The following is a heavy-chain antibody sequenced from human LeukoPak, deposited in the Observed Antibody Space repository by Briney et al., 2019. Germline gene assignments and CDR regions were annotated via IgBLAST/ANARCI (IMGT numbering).Heavy chain of an antibody. J-gene: IGHJ4*02. Sequence: GGSLRLSCAASGVTVGNNYMNWVRQAPGKGLEWVSLIYSGGSTHYADSVKGRFTISRDNSKNTLYLQMNSMRVNDTAVYYCARDPPAVAANTYGWGQGTLVTVSS. D-gene: IGHD6-6*01. CDR3: ARDPPAVAANTYG. CDR2: IYSGGST. CDR1: GVTVGNNY. V-gene: IGHV3-66*01.